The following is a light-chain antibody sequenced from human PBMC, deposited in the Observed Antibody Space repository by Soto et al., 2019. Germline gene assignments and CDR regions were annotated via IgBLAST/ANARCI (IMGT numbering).Light chain of an antibody. CDR1: SSDAGGFNY. CDR2: EVS. V-gene: IGLV2-14*01. CDR3: SSYTSSSTQV. J-gene: IGLJ1*01. Sequence: QSVLTQPASVSGSPGQSITISCTGTSSDAGGFNYVSWYQQHPGKAPKLLIYEVSNRPSGVSHRFSGSKSGNTASLTISGLQAEDEADYYCSSYTSSSTQVFGTGTKLTVL.